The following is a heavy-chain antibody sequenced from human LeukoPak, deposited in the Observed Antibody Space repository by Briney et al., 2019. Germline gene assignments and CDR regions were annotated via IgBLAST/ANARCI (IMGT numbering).Heavy chain of an antibody. Sequence: SETLSLTCTVSGGSISSYYWSWIRQPPGKGLEWIGYIYTSGSTNYNPSLKSRVTISVDTSKNQFSLKLSSVTAADTAVYYCASSSIAARDYYYYYMDVWGNGTTVTVSS. D-gene: IGHD6-6*01. J-gene: IGHJ6*03. V-gene: IGHV4-4*09. CDR3: ASSSIAARDYYYYYMDV. CDR2: IYTSGST. CDR1: GGSISSYY.